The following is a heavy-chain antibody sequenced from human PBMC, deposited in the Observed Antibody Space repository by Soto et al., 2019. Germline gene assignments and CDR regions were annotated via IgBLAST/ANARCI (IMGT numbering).Heavy chain of an antibody. J-gene: IGHJ6*02. V-gene: IGHV4-34*01. Sequence: SETLSLTCAVSGGSFSGYYWSWIRQPPGKGLEWIGEINHSGSTNYNPSLKSRVTISVDTSKNQFSLKLSSVTAADTAVYYCAREGVNRGYYYYYGMDVWGQGTTVTVSS. D-gene: IGHD2-8*01. CDR2: INHSGST. CDR3: AREGVNRGYYYYYGMDV. CDR1: GGSFSGYY.